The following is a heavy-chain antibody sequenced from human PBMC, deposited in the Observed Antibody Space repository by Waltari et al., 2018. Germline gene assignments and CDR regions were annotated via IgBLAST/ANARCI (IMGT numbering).Heavy chain of an antibody. CDR2: IYTSGRT. V-gene: IGHV4-61*09. CDR1: GGSISSGSYY. Sequence: QVQLQESGPGLVKPSQTLSLTCTVSGGSISSGSYYWSWIRQPAGKGLEWIGYIYTSGRTNYNPSLKSRVTISVDTSKNQFSLKLSSVTAADTAVYYCARAGFSTAFDIWGQGTMVTVSS. D-gene: IGHD3-10*01. J-gene: IGHJ3*02. CDR3: ARAGFSTAFDI.